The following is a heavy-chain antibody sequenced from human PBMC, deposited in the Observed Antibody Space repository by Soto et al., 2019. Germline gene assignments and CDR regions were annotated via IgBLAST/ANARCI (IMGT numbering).Heavy chain of an antibody. CDR2: ISYDGILK. V-gene: IGHV3-30*18. CDR3: AKDFKISGGHYGSLNYYYGMDV. J-gene: IGHJ6*02. D-gene: IGHD3-10*01. Sequence: ARGSLRLSCETSGFTFSAFGMHWVRQAPGKGLEWVAIISYDGILKYYADSVKGRFTISRDTSKSALYLQMNSLRPEDTAVYYCAKDFKISGGHYGSLNYYYGMDVWGQGTTVTV. CDR1: GFTFSAFG.